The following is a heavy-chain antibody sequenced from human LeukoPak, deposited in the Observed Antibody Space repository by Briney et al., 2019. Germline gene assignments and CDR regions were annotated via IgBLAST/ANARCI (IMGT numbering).Heavy chain of an antibody. CDR3: ARDLAGSRWSAFDS. V-gene: IGHV3-11*04. D-gene: IGHD3-10*01. J-gene: IGHJ4*02. CDR1: GFTFSDYY. CDR2: ISSSGSTI. Sequence: GGSLRLSCAASGFTFSDYYMSWIRQAPGKGLEWVSYISSSGSTIFYGDSVKGRFTISRDNAKNIVYLQMSSLADEDTAVYYCARDLAGSRWSAFDSWGQGALVTVSS.